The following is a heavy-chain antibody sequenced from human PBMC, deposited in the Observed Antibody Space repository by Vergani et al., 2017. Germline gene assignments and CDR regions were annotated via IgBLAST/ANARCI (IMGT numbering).Heavy chain of an antibody. Sequence: EVQLVESGGGLVKPGGSLRLSCAASGFTFSSYSMNWVRQAPGKGLEWVSSISSSSSYIYYADSVKGRFTISRDNAKNSLYLQMNSLRAEDTAVYYCAXDRGSSWYSNAFDIWGQGTMVTVSS. CDR1: GFTFSSYS. D-gene: IGHD6-13*01. V-gene: IGHV3-21*01. CDR2: ISSSSSYI. CDR3: AXDRGSSWYSNAFDI. J-gene: IGHJ3*02.